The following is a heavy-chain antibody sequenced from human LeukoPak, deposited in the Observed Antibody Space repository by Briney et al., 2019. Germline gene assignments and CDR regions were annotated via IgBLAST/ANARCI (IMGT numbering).Heavy chain of an antibody. CDR3: ARHTRVGFGDR. Sequence: SETLSLTCTVSGTSISSTPYYWGWIRQPPGKGLEWIATIDHSVSSESTSYNPSLKSRVTMSVDTSKNQLSLKLISVTAADTAVYYCARHTRVGFGDRWGQGTLVTVSS. V-gene: IGHV4-39*01. CDR2: IDHSVSSEST. J-gene: IGHJ5*02. CDR1: GTSISSTPYY. D-gene: IGHD3-10*01.